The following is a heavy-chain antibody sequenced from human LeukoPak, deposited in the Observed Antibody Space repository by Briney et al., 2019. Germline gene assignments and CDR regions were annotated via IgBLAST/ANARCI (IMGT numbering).Heavy chain of an antibody. V-gene: IGHV4-31*03. Sequence: NPSETLSLTCTVSGVSISSGGYYWRWLRQHPGKGLEWIGYIYYSGSTYYNPSLKSRVTISVDTSKNQFSLKLSSVTAADTAVYYCARERGSGSYYTHAFDIWGQGTMVTVSS. D-gene: IGHD3-10*01. J-gene: IGHJ3*02. CDR2: IYYSGST. CDR3: ARERGSGSYYTHAFDI. CDR1: GVSISSGGYY.